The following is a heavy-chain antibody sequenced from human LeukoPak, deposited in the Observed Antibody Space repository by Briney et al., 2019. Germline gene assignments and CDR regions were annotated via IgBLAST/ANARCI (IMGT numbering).Heavy chain of an antibody. D-gene: IGHD7-27*01. CDR3: ARIITGDLDY. CDR2: LYSGGST. J-gene: IGHJ4*02. CDR1: GITVSSNY. V-gene: IGHV3-66*01. Sequence: GGSLRLSCAASGITVSSNYMSWVRQAPGEGLEWVSVLYSGGSTYYVDSVKGRFTISRDDSKNTVYLQMNSLRAEDTAMYFCARIITGDLDYWGQGTLVTVSS.